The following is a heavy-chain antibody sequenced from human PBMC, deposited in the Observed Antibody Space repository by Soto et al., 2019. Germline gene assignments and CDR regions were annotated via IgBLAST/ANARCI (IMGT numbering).Heavy chain of an antibody. D-gene: IGHD1-26*01. V-gene: IGHV1-18*01. CDR1: GYTPTNYD. CDR2: ISAYNGNT. Sequence: QVPLVQSGAEVKKPGASVTVSCKTSGYTPTNYDIGWVRQAPGQGLELMGWISAYNGNTNSAQKLQGRLTMTTDTSTRTAYMELRSLRSDDTAVYYCARALYRSGTYYAFDNWGQGTLVTVSS. J-gene: IGHJ4*02. CDR3: ARALYRSGTYYAFDN.